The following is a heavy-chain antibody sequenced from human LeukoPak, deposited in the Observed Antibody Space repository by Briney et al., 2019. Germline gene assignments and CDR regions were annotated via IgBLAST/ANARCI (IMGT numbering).Heavy chain of an antibody. CDR3: ARDHELSGSNGIDY. CDR2: INPNSGGT. V-gene: IGHV1-2*02. Sequence: GASVRVSCKASGYTFTGYYMHWVRQAPGQGLERMGWINPNSGGTNYAQKFQGRVTMTRDTSISTAYMELSRLRSDDTAVYYCARDHELSGSNGIDYWGQGTLVTVSS. J-gene: IGHJ4*02. CDR1: GYTFTGYY. D-gene: IGHD1-26*01.